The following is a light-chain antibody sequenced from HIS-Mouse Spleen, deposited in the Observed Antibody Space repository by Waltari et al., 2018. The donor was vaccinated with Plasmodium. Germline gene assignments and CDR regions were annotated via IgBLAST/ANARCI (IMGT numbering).Light chain of an antibody. Sequence: SYELTQPPSVSVSPGQTARITCSGDALPTQYAHLYQQKPGQAPVLVIYKDSERPSGIPERFSGSSSGTTVTLTISGVQAEDEADYYCQSADSSGTYQVFGGGTKLTVL. CDR3: QSADSSGTYQV. J-gene: IGLJ2*01. V-gene: IGLV3-25*03. CDR2: KDS. CDR1: ALPTQY.